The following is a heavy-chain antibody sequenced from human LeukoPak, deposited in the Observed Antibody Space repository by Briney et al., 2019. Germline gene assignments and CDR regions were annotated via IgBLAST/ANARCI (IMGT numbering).Heavy chain of an antibody. CDR2: ISSSSSYI. CDR1: GFTFSSYS. Sequence: GGSLRLSCAASGFTFSSYSMIWVRQAPGKGLEWVSSISSSSSYIYYADSVKGRFTISRDNAKNSLYLQMNSLRAEDTAVYYCARDSRIPDQYYFDYWGQGTLVTVSS. D-gene: IGHD2/OR15-2a*01. CDR3: ARDSRIPDQYYFDY. J-gene: IGHJ4*02. V-gene: IGHV3-21*01.